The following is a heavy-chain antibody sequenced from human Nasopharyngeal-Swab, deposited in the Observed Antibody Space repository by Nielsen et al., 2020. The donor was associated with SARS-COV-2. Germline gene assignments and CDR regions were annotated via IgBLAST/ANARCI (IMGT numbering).Heavy chain of an antibody. J-gene: IGHJ3*02. Sequence: GGSLRLSCAAYGLTFSSYAMHWVRQAPGKGLEWVAVISYDGSNKYYADSVKGRFTISRDNSKNTLYLQMNSLRAEDTAVYYCARTRGGSYYDAFDIWGQGTMVTVSS. D-gene: IGHD1-26*01. V-gene: IGHV3-30*04. CDR3: ARTRGGSYYDAFDI. CDR2: ISYDGSNK. CDR1: GLTFSSYA.